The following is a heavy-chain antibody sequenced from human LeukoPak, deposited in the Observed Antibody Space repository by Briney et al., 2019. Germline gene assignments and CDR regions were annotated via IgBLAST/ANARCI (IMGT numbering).Heavy chain of an antibody. CDR2: ISYDESNK. J-gene: IGHJ5*02. Sequence: HPGRSLRLSCAASGFTFSSYGMHWVRQAPGKGLEWVAVISYDESNKYYADSVKGRFTISRDNSKNTLYLQMNSLRAEDTAVYYCAKPKAPYSSSPRGNWFDPWGQGTLVTVSS. CDR3: AKPKAPYSSSPRGNWFDP. V-gene: IGHV3-30*18. D-gene: IGHD6-6*01. CDR1: GFTFSSYG.